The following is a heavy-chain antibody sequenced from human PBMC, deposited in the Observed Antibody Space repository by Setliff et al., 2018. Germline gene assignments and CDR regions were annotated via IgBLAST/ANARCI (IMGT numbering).Heavy chain of an antibody. CDR1: GFTLNTYG. V-gene: IGHV3-7*01. CDR3: VGAGTYSY. J-gene: IGHJ4*02. Sequence: GSLRLSCAASGFTLNTYGISWVRQAPGKGLEWVASIKPDGSEKYYVDSVKGRFTISRDNAKNSLSLQMNSLRTEDTAVYYCVGAGTYSYWGQGTLVTVSS. CDR2: IKPDGSEK. D-gene: IGHD3-10*01.